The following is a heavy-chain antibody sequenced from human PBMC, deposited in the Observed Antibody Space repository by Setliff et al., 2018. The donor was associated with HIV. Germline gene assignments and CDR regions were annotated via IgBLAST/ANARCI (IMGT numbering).Heavy chain of an antibody. V-gene: IGHV4-39*07. CDR2: IYYSGST. D-gene: IGHD4-17*01. CDR1: GDPMSSTSYY. Sequence: PSETLSLTCTVSGDPMSSTSYYWGWIRQSPGKGLEWIGSIYYSGSTQYNPSLKSRVTISVDTSKNQFSLKLSSVTAADTAVYYCARDGPQTYGDYERYYFDYWDQGTLVTVSS. J-gene: IGHJ4*02. CDR3: ARDGPQTYGDYERYYFDY.